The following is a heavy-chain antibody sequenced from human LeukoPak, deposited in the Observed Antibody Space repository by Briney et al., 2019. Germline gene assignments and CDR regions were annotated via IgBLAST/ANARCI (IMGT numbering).Heavy chain of an antibody. D-gene: IGHD5-18*01. J-gene: IGHJ5*02. V-gene: IGHV1-2*02. Sequence: ASVKVSCKASGYSFTDYYMHWVRQAPGQGLEWMGWINPDSGGTNFAQKFQGRVTMTRDTSISTAYMEPSRLRSDDTAVYYCTRGQYNYGRDWFDPWGQGTLVTVSS. CDR3: TRGQYNYGRDWFDP. CDR1: GYSFTDYY. CDR2: INPDSGGT.